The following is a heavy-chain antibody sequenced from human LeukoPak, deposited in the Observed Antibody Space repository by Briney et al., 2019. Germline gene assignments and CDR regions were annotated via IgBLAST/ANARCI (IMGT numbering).Heavy chain of an antibody. CDR1: GFTFSSYA. V-gene: IGHV3-23*01. Sequence: PGGSLRLSCAASGFTFSSYAMSWVRQAPGKGLEWVSRISDSGDITYYADSVKGRSTISRDNSKNTLYLQMNSLRAEDTAVYYCSKDRAGYSDARGFDYWGQGTLVTVSS. J-gene: IGHJ4*02. CDR2: ISDSGDIT. D-gene: IGHD5-12*01. CDR3: SKDRAGYSDARGFDY.